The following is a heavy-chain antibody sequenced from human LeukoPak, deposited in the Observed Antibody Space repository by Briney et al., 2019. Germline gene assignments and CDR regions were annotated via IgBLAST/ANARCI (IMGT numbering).Heavy chain of an antibody. J-gene: IGHJ4*02. V-gene: IGHV3-11*06. CDR1: GFTFSDTY. CDR2: ISGSSSDI. D-gene: IGHD1-26*01. CDR3: ARIRWELLDIDY. Sequence: PGGSLRLSCAASGFTFSDTYMSWIRQPPGKGLEWVSYISGSSSDIKYADSVKGRFTVSRDNAKNTLYVQMNSLRVEDSAVYYCARIRWELLDIDYWGQGTLVTVSS.